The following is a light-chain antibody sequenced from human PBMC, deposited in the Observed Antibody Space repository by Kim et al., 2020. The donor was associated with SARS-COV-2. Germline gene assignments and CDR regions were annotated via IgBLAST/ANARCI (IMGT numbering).Light chain of an antibody. J-gene: IGKJ1*01. Sequence: ASVGDRVTITCRASQDIRNHLGWYQQKPGKAPKFLIYAASTLESGVPSRFSGSGSGTDFTLTISSLQPDDFASYYCLQDYNYPRTFGQGTKVDI. V-gene: IGKV1-6*01. CDR1: QDIRNH. CDR3: LQDYNYPRT. CDR2: AAS.